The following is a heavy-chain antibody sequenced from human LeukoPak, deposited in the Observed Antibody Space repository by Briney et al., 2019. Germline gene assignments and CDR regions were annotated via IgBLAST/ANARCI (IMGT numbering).Heavy chain of an antibody. V-gene: IGHV4-4*07. Sequence: KPSETLSLTCTVSGGSLSPYYWSWIRQPAGKGLEWIGRLYSSGITNYNPSLKSRVTISVDTSKNQFSLRLSSVTAADTAAYYCARDLVIDAFDIWGQGTMVTVSS. CDR2: LYSSGIT. CDR1: GGSLSPYY. CDR3: ARDLVIDAFDI. J-gene: IGHJ3*02.